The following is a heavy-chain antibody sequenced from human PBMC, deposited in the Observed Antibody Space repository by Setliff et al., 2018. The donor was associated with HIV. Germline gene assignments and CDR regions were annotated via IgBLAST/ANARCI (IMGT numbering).Heavy chain of an antibody. CDR2: ISPDNGAA. J-gene: IGHJ4*02. V-gene: IGHV1-2*06. D-gene: IGHD3-9*01. Sequence: ASVKVSCKAIGYMILGYKMSWVRQAPGQGLEWIGRISPDNGAAEYAPKFQGRVRMTLDTSISTAYLEIPRLTSDDAAVYFCARPRVFDSFDVWGQGTLVTVSS. CDR1: GYMILGYK. CDR3: ARPRVFDSFDV.